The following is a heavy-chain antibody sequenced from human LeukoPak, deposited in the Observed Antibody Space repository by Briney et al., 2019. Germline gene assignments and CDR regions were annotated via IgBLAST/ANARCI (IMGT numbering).Heavy chain of an antibody. D-gene: IGHD1-26*01. CDR2: ISGSGGST. Sequence: GGSLRLSCAASGFTFSSYAMSWVRQAPGKGLEWVSAISGSGGSTYYADSVKGRFTISSDNSKNTVYLQMNSLRGEDTAVYYCARTQTGTYSFFDFWGQGSLITVSS. J-gene: IGHJ4*02. CDR1: GFTFSSYA. V-gene: IGHV3-23*01. CDR3: ARTQTGTYSFFDF.